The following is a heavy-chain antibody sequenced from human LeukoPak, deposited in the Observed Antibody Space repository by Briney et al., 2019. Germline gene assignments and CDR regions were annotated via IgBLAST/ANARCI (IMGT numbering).Heavy chain of an antibody. CDR1: GGSISSGGYY. CDR2: IYYSGST. V-gene: IGHV4-31*03. D-gene: IGHD7-27*01. Sequence: SETLSLTCTVSGGSISSGGYYWSWIRQHPGKGLEWIGYIYYSGSTYYNPSLKSRVTISVDTSKNQFSLKLSSVTAADTAVYYCARDRGLTGDLYYYYGMDVWGQGTTVTVSS. J-gene: IGHJ6*02. CDR3: ARDRGLTGDLYYYYGMDV.